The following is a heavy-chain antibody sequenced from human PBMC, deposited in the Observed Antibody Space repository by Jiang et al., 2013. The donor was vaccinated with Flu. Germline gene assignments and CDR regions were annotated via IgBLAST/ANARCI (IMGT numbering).Heavy chain of an antibody. D-gene: IGHD2/OR15-2a*01. J-gene: IGHJ4*02. V-gene: IGHV1-2*02. Sequence: KQPGASVKVSCKASGYSFTGYYLHWVRQAPGQGLEWMGWIDPNSGDTNYAQKFQGRVTMTSDTSVSTAYMELSSLTSDDTAFYYCARAPGIFDYWGLGTLVTVSS. CDR2: IDPNSGDT. CDR3: ARAPGIFDY. CDR1: GYSFTGYY.